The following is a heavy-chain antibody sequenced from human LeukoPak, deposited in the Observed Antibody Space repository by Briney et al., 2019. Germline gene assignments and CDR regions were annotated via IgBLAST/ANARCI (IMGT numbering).Heavy chain of an antibody. CDR3: ARGNYNWQY. Sequence: ASVKVSCKASGETFTIYDINWVRQATGQGLEWMGWMSPHSGNTSYAQKFQGRVTITRDTSIDTAYMELRNLTSEDTAVYYCARGNYNWQYCGRGTLVTVS. J-gene: IGHJ4*02. V-gene: IGHV1-8*01. CDR1: GETFTIYD. D-gene: IGHD1-20*01. CDR2: MSPHSGNT.